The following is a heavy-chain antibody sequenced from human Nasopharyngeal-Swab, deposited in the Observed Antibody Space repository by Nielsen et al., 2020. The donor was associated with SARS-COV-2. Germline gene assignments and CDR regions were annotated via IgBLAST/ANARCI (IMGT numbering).Heavy chain of an antibody. V-gene: IGHV3-23*01. CDR1: GFTFSTYA. D-gene: IGHD6-19*01. Sequence: GESLKISCAASGFTFSTYAMSWVRQAPGKGLEWVSTISGSGGSTYYADSVKGRFTISRDNSKNTLYLQMNSLRAEDTAMYDCAKLPSRIAVAGTSYFDYWGRGTLVAVSS. CDR2: ISGSGGST. J-gene: IGHJ4*02. CDR3: AKLPSRIAVAGTSYFDY.